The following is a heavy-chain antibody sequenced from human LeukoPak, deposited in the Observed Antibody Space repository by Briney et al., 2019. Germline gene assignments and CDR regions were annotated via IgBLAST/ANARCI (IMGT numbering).Heavy chain of an antibody. Sequence: GGSLRLSCAASGFTLSSYSMNWVRQAPGKGLEWVSFISSSSSYIHYADSVKGRFTISRDNAKNSLYLQMNSLRAEDTAVYYCALRGGYTSGWYMRDYYMDVWGKGTTVTVSS. V-gene: IGHV3-21*01. D-gene: IGHD6-19*01. CDR3: ALRGGYTSGWYMRDYYMDV. CDR1: GFTLSSYS. J-gene: IGHJ6*03. CDR2: ISSSSSYI.